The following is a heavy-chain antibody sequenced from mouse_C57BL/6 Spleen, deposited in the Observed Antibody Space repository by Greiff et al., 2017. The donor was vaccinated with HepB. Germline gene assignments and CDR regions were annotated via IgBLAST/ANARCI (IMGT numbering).Heavy chain of an antibody. CDR2: INYDGSST. CDR3: ARVELITTYFDY. CDR1: GFTFSDYY. J-gene: IGHJ2*01. D-gene: IGHD1-1*01. V-gene: IGHV5-16*01. Sequence: EVKVVESEGGLVQPGSSMKLSCTASGFTFSDYYMAWVRQVPEKGLEWVANINYDGSSTYYLDSLKSRFIISRDNAKNILYLQMSSLKSEDTATYYCARVELITTYFDYWGQGTTLTVSS.